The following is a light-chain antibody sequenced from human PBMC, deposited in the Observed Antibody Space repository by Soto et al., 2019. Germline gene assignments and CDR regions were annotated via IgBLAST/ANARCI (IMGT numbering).Light chain of an antibody. Sequence: QSALTQPASVSGSPGQSITISCTGTSSDVGSYNLVSWYQQHPGTAPKLMIYEGNKRPSGVSNRFSGSKSGNTASLTISGLQAEDEADYYCCSYADSGVLFGGGTKVTVL. CDR2: EGN. V-gene: IGLV2-23*01. CDR3: CSYADSGVL. CDR1: SSDVGSYNL. J-gene: IGLJ2*01.